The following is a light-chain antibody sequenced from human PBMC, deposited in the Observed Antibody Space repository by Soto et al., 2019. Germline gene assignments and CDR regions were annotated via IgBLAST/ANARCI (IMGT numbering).Light chain of an antibody. CDR1: SSDVGSYNL. CDR2: EVS. Sequence: QSALTQPASVSGSPGQSITISCTGTSSDVGSYNLVSWYQQHPGKAPKLMIYEVSKRPSGVSNRFSGSKSGNTASLTISGLQAADEADYYCCSYAGSSTFVFGGGTKLTVL. CDR3: CSYAGSSTFV. V-gene: IGLV2-23*02. J-gene: IGLJ3*02.